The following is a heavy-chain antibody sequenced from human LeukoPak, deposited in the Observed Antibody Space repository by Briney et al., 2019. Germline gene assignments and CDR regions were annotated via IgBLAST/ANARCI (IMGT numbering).Heavy chain of an antibody. Sequence: SETLSLTCAVYGGSFSGYYWSWLRQPPGKGLEWIGEINHSGSTNYNPSLKSRVTISVDTSKNQFSLKLRSVTAADTAVYYCARRPIAAAGSNWFDPWGQGTLVTVSS. CDR2: INHSGST. D-gene: IGHD6-13*01. CDR1: GGSFSGYY. J-gene: IGHJ5*02. V-gene: IGHV4-34*01. CDR3: ARRPIAAAGSNWFDP.